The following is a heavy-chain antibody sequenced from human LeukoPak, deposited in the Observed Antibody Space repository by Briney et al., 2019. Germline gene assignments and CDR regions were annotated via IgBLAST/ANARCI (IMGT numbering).Heavy chain of an antibody. CDR3: ARYRGWSTFDY. CDR2: IYYSGST. D-gene: IGHD6-19*01. CDR1: GGSVSSGSYY. Sequence: SETLSLTCTVSGGSVSSGSYYWSWIRQPPGKGQEWIGYIYYSGSTNYNPSLKSRVTISVDTSKNQFSLKPSSVTAADTAVYYCARYRGWSTFDYWGQGTLVTVSS. J-gene: IGHJ4*02. V-gene: IGHV4-61*01.